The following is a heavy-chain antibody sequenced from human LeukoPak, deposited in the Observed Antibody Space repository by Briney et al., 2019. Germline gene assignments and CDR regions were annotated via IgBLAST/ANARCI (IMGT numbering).Heavy chain of an antibody. D-gene: IGHD3-9*01. CDR3: AMYYDILTGYFPNY. V-gene: IGHV1-2*02. J-gene: IGHJ4*02. CDR2: INPNSGGT. CDR1: GYTFTGYY. Sequence: GASVKVSCKASGYTFTGYYMHWVRLAPGQGLEWMGWINPNSGGTNYAQKFQGRVTMTRDTSISTAYMELSRLRSDDTAVYYCAMYYDILTGYFPNYWGQGTLVTVSS.